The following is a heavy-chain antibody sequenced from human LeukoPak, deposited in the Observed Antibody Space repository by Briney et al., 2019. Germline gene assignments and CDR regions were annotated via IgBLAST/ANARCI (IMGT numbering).Heavy chain of an antibody. Sequence: KTSGTLSLTCAVSGGSISSSYWWTWVRQPPGKGLEWIGEIYHSGSTNYNPSLKSRLTISVDKSKNQSSLKLSSVTAADTAVYYCARSYWTGYHYLTFWGQGTLVTVSS. J-gene: IGHJ4*02. V-gene: IGHV4-4*02. CDR1: GGSISSSYW. CDR3: ARSYWTGYHYLTF. D-gene: IGHD3/OR15-3a*01. CDR2: IYHSGST.